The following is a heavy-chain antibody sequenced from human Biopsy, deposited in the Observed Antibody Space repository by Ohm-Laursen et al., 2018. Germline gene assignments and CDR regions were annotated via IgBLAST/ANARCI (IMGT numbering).Heavy chain of an antibody. J-gene: IGHJ4*02. V-gene: IGHV3-33*06. CDR1: GFTFSSYG. Sequence: SLRLSCTASGFTFSSYGMHWVRQAPGKGLEWVAAIWYNGSNKNYADSVKGRFTISRDNSKNTLYLQMNSLRGEDTAVYYCAKCMTGGSNYYFHHCGQGTLVTVSS. CDR2: IWYNGSNK. D-gene: IGHD2-8*01. CDR3: AKCMTGGSNYYFHH.